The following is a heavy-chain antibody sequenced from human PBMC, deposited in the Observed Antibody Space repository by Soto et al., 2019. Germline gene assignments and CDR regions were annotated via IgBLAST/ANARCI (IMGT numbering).Heavy chain of an antibody. CDR3: ATFRIPLYYYYYYGMDV. CDR2: IIPIFGTA. J-gene: IGHJ6*02. CDR1: GGTFSSYA. V-gene: IGHV1-69*13. Sequence: SVKVSCKASGGTFSSYAISWVRQAPGQGLEWMGGIIPIFGTANYAQKFQGRVTITADESTSTAYMELSSLRSEDTAVYYCATFRIPLYYYYYYGMDVWGQGTTVTVSS.